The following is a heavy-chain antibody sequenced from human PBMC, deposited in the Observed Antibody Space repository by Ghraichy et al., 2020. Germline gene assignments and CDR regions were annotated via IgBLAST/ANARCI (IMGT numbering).Heavy chain of an antibody. CDR2: INPNSGGT. J-gene: IGHJ4*02. V-gene: IGHV1-2*02. Sequence: ASVKVSCKASGYTFTGYYMHWVRQAPGQGLEWMGWINPNSGGTNYAQKFQGRVTMTRDTSISTAYMELSRLRSDDTAVYYCARGDAVNVLRFLEWLFQPPDYWGQGTLVTVSS. D-gene: IGHD3-3*01. CDR3: ARGDAVNVLRFLEWLFQPPDY. CDR1: GYTFTGYY.